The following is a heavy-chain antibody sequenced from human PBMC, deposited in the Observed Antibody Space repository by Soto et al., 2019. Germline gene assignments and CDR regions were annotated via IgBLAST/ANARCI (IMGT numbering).Heavy chain of an antibody. CDR2: IYSSGNT. D-gene: IGHD3-3*01. CDR1: GGTISGYY. J-gene: IGHJ5*02. Sequence: PSETLSLTCSVSGGTISGYYWTWIRQPAGKGLEWIGRIYSSGNTKYNPSLQSRVTMSLDTSNNQFSLRLTSVTAADTAVYYCARGQRFSDWFDTWGQGTLVPVSS. CDR3: ARGQRFSDWFDT. V-gene: IGHV4-4*07.